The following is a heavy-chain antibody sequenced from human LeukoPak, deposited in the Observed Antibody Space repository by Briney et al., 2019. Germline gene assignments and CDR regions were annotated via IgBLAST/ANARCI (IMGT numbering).Heavy chain of an antibody. CDR1: GGSIISYY. V-gene: IGHV4-4*07. D-gene: IGHD3-22*01. J-gene: IGHJ4*02. Sequence: SETLSLTCTVSGGSIISYYWSWIRQPAGKGLEWIGRIYTSGSTNYNPSLKSRVTISVDKSKNQFSLKLSSVTAADTAVYYCARQGTYYLDSSGFGCLGDWGQGTLVTVSS. CDR2: IYTSGST. CDR3: ARQGTYYLDSSGFGCLGD.